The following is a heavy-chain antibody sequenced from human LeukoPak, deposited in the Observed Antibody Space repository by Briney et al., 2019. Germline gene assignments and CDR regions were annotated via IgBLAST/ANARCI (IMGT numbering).Heavy chain of an antibody. J-gene: IGHJ3*02. CDR2: IYYSGST. CDR1: GGSISSSSYY. Sequence: SETLSLTSTVSGGSISSSSYYWGWIRQPPGKGLEWIGSIYYSGSTYYNPSLKSRVTISVDTSKNQFSLKLSSVTAADTAVYYCARVYYGSGSYYPLDAFDIWGQGTMVTVSS. V-gene: IGHV4-39*07. D-gene: IGHD3-10*01. CDR3: ARVYYGSGSYYPLDAFDI.